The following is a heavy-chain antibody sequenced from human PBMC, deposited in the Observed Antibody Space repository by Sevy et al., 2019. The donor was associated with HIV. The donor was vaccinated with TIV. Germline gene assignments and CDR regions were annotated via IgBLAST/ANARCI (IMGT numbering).Heavy chain of an antibody. CDR3: ARDGGYSIKWYPLY. CDR2: ISYEGTGT. CDR1: GFAFSTHA. D-gene: IGHD1-26*01. J-gene: IGHJ4*01. Sequence: GGSLRLSCAASGFAFSTHAMHWVRQAPGKGLEWVAVISYEGTGTFYAASVEDRFTISRDNSKNMLSLQMNSLKPEDTAVYYCARDGGYSIKWYPLYWGHGTLVTVSS. V-gene: IGHV3-30-3*01.